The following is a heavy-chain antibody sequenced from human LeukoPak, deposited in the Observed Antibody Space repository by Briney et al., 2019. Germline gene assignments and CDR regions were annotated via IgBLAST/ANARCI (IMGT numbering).Heavy chain of an antibody. Sequence: GESLKISCKGSGYSFTSYWIGWVRQMPGKGLEWMGIIYPGDSDTRYSPSFQGQVTISADKSISTAYLQWSSLKASDTAMYYCARTRAAAGDWYNWFDPWGQGTLVTVSS. CDR1: GYSFTSYW. CDR2: IYPGDSDT. J-gene: IGHJ5*02. D-gene: IGHD6-13*01. CDR3: ARTRAAAGDWYNWFDP. V-gene: IGHV5-51*01.